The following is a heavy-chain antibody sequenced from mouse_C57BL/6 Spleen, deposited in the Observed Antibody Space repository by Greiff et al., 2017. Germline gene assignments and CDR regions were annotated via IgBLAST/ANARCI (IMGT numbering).Heavy chain of an antibody. Sequence: VQLKQPGAELVKPGASVKLSCKASGYTFTSYWMQWVKQRPGQGLEWIGEIDPSDSYTNYNQKFKGKATLTVDTSSSTAYMQLSSLTSEDSAVYYCARGANPQAWFAYWGQGTLVTVSA. CDR3: ARGANPQAWFAY. CDR2: IDPSDSYT. D-gene: IGHD1-1*01. V-gene: IGHV1-50*01. J-gene: IGHJ3*01. CDR1: GYTFTSYW.